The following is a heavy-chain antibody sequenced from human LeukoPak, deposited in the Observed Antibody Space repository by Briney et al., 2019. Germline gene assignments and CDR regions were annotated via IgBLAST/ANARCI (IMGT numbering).Heavy chain of an antibody. CDR2: ISSSGSTI. CDR1: GFIFSSYE. CDR3: ARDVGAVRGEVYFDY. V-gene: IGHV3-48*03. D-gene: IGHD3-10*01. J-gene: IGHJ4*02. Sequence: PGGSLRLSCAASGFIFSSYEMNWVRQAPGKGLEWVSYISSSGSTIYYADSVKGRFTISRDNAKNSLYLQMNSLRAEDTAVYYCARDVGAVRGEVYFDYWGQGTLVTVSS.